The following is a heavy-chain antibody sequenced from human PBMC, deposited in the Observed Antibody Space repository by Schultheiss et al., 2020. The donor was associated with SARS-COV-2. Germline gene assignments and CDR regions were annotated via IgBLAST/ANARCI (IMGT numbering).Heavy chain of an antibody. J-gene: IGHJ6*03. CDR1: GGSISSGGYY. CDR2: IYYSGST. CDR3: ARKNIADLPYYHYYMDV. V-gene: IGHV4-31*03. D-gene: IGHD6-13*01. Sequence: SQTLSLTCTVSGGSISSGGYYWSWIRQHPGKGLEWIGYIYYSGSTYYNPSLKSRVTISVDTSKNQFSLNLRSVTAADTAVYYCARKNIADLPYYHYYMDVWGKGTTVTVSS.